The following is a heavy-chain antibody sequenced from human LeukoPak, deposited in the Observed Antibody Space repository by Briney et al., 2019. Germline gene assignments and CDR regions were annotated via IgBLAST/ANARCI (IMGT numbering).Heavy chain of an antibody. CDR1: GFTFSSYW. D-gene: IGHD2-2*02. Sequence: PGGSLRLSCAASGFTFSSYWMSWVRQAPGKGLEWVANIKQDGSEKYYVDSVKGRFTISRDNAKNSLYLQMNSLRAEDTAVYYCARVRSAAVVPAAIFGYWGQGTLVTVSS. V-gene: IGHV3-7*01. CDR3: ARVRSAAVVPAAIFGY. CDR2: IKQDGSEK. J-gene: IGHJ4*02.